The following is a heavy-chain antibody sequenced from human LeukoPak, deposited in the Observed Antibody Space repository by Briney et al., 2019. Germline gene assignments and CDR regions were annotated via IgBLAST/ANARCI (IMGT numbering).Heavy chain of an antibody. CDR2: ISDSGGHP. Sequence: GGSLRLSCAASGFTFSSYAMSWVRQAPGKGLKWVSAISDSGGHPYYADSVKGRFTISRDNSKNTLYLHMDSLRAEDTALYYCAKPQRLHSSGYSYYFDYWGQGTLVTVSS. CDR3: AKPQRLHSSGYSYYFDY. D-gene: IGHD3-22*01. J-gene: IGHJ4*02. V-gene: IGHV3-23*01. CDR1: GFTFSSYA.